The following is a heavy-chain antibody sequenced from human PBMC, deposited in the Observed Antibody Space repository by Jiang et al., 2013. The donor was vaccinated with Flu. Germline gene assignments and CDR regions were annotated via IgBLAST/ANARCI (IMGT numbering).Heavy chain of an antibody. D-gene: IGHD3-10*01. Sequence: KKPGASVKVSCKASGYTFTSYGISWVRQAPGQGLEWMGWISAYNGNTNYAQKLQGRVTMTTDTSTSTAYMELRSLRSDDTAVYYCARDYRGSEGLLWFGEFERGVDYWGQGTLVTVSS. V-gene: IGHV1-18*04. CDR1: GYTFTSYG. CDR2: ISAYNGNT. J-gene: IGHJ4*02. CDR3: ARDYRGSEGLLWFGEFERGVDY.